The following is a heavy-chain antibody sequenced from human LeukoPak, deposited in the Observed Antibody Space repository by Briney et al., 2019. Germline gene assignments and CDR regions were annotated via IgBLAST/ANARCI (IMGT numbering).Heavy chain of an antibody. D-gene: IGHD2-2*03. CDR3: ARVDDLDAFDI. Sequence: GGSLRLSCAASGFIFSNYAMHWVRQAPGKGLEWVAVISDDGTNKYYADSVKGRFTISRDNSKNTLYLQMNSLRAEDTAVYYCARVDDLDAFDIWGQGTMVTVSS. J-gene: IGHJ3*02. CDR2: ISDDGTNK. CDR1: GFIFSNYA. V-gene: IGHV3-30*04.